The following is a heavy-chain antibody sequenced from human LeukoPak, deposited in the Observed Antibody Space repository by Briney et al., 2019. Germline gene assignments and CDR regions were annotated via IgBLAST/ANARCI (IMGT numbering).Heavy chain of an antibody. V-gene: IGHV4-34*01. D-gene: IGHD3-10*01. CDR3: ARGILLWFGETQFDY. CDR2: INHSGST. J-gene: IGHJ4*02. CDR1: GGSFSGYY. Sequence: SETLSLTCAVYGGSFSGYYWSWIRQPPGKGLEWIGEINHSGSTNYNPSLKSRVTISVDTSKNQFSLKLSSVTAADTAVYYCARGILLWFGETQFDYWGQGTPVTVSS.